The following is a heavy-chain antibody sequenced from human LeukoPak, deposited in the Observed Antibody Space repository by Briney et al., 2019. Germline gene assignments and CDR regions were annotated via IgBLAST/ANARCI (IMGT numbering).Heavy chain of an antibody. CDR3: EGYFDY. CDR2: IRYDGSNK. J-gene: IGHJ4*02. Sequence: GGSLRLSCAASGFTFSSYGMHWVRQAPGKGLEWVAFIRYDGSNKYYADSVKGRFTISRNNSKNTLCLQMNSLRAEDTAVYYCEGYFDYWGQGTLVTVSS. CDR1: GFTFSSYG. V-gene: IGHV3-30*02.